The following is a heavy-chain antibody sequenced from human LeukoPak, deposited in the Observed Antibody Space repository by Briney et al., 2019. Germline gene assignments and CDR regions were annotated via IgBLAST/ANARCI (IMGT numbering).Heavy chain of an antibody. D-gene: IGHD1-26*01. CDR1: GFTFSNAR. Sequence: GGSLRLSCAASGFTFSNARMNWVRQAPGKGLEWVGRIKTKTDDGATDYSAPVKARFTISRDVSKTTLYLQMNGLKTEDTAIYYCTTYVGATAYWGQGTLVTVSS. CDR2: IKTKTDDGAT. CDR3: TTYVGATAY. V-gene: IGHV3-15*01. J-gene: IGHJ4*02.